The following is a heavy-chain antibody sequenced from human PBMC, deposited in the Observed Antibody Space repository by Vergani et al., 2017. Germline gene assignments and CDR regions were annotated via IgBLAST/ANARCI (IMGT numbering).Heavy chain of an antibody. D-gene: IGHD3-3*01. CDR2: IYSGGST. J-gene: IGHJ6*03. Sequence: EVQLVESGGGLIQPGGSLRLSCAASGFTVSSNYMSWVRQAPGKGLEWVSVIYSGGSTYYADSVKGRFTISRDNSKNTLYLQMNSLRAEDTALYYCAKVADVLRFLEWPNYMDVWGKGTTVTVSS. CDR3: AKVADVLRFLEWPNYMDV. CDR1: GFTVSSNY. V-gene: IGHV3-53*01.